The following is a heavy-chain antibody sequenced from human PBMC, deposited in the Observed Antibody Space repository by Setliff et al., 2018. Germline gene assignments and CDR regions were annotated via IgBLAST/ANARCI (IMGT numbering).Heavy chain of an antibody. Sequence: LRLSCAASGFTFSGYYMQWVRQAPGKGLEWVSYIGESGNNIHYADSVKGRFTISRDNAKNSLYLQMNSLRAEDPAVYYCARDGRYYDSSGYYYIGRVVAFDIWGQGTMVTVSS. J-gene: IGHJ3*02. V-gene: IGHV3-11*04. D-gene: IGHD3-22*01. CDR3: ARDGRYYDSSGYYYIGRVVAFDI. CDR2: IGESGNNI. CDR1: GFTFSGYY.